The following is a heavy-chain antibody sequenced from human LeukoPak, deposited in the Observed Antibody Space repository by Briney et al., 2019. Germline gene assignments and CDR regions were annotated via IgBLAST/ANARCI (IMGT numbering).Heavy chain of an antibody. Sequence: PGGSLRLSCAASGFTFSSYAMTWVRQAPGKGLEWVSGIGGSGDSTYYADSVTGRFTISRDNSKNTLYLQMNSLRVEDTAVYYCAKVHSSGWVFDYWGKGTTVTVSS. V-gene: IGHV3-23*01. J-gene: IGHJ4*03. CDR2: IGGSGDST. CDR1: GFTFSSYA. CDR3: AKVHSSGWVFDY. D-gene: IGHD6-19*01.